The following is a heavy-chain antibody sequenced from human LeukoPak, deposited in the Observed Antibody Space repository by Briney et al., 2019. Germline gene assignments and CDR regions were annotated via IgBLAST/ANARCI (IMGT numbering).Heavy chain of an antibody. Sequence: ASVKVSCKTSGYSFTDYIIAWVRQAPGQGLEWLGWIGTYDGHTSYAQKVQGRVTMTTDTSATTAYLELRSLTSDDTALYYCARLMDNNYDGSAFDYWGQGTLVTVSS. V-gene: IGHV1-18*01. D-gene: IGHD3-22*01. CDR3: ARLMDNNYDGSAFDY. CDR2: IGTYDGHT. CDR1: GYSFTDYI. J-gene: IGHJ4*02.